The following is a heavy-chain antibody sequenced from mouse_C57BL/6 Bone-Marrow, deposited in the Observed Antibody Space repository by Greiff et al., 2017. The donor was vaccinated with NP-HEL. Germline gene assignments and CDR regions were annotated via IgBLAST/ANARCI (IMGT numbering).Heavy chain of an antibody. J-gene: IGHJ2*01. CDR2: IDPENGDT. D-gene: IGHD2-1*01. Sequence: EVQLQESGAELVRPGASVKLSCTASGFNIKDDYMHWVKQRPEQGLEWIGWIDPENGDTEYASKFQGKATITADTSSNTAYLQLSSLTSEDTAVYYCTTGAYGNYDFDYWGQGTTLTVSS. CDR1: GFNIKDDY. V-gene: IGHV14-4*01. CDR3: TTGAYGNYDFDY.